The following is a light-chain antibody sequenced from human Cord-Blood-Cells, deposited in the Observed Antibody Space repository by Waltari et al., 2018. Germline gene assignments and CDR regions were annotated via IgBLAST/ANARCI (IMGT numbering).Light chain of an antibody. CDR2: DSS. CDR3: QQYNSYSPT. V-gene: IGKV1-5*01. J-gene: IGKJ1*01. CDR1: QSISSW. Sequence: DIQMTQSPSTLSASVGDRVTITCRASQSISSWLAWYQQKPGKAPKLLIYDSSSLESWVPSRFSGSGSGTEVTLTISSLQPDDFATYYCQQYNSYSPTFGQGTKVEIK.